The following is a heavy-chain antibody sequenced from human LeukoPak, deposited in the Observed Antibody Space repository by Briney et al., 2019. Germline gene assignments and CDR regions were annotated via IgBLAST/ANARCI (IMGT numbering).Heavy chain of an antibody. J-gene: IGHJ4*02. V-gene: IGHV3-9*01. CDR2: ISWNSGSI. Sequence: GRSLRLSCAASGFTFDDYAMHWVRQAPGKGLEWVSGISWNSGSIGYADSVKGRFTISRDNAKNSLYLQMNSPRAEDTALYYCAKARNWGYFDYWGQGTLVTVSS. CDR1: GFTFDDYA. CDR3: AKARNWGYFDY. D-gene: IGHD7-27*01.